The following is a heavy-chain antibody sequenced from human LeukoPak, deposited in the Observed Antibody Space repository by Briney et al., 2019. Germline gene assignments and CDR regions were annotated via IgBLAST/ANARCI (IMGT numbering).Heavy chain of an antibody. CDR1: GVPMSNHC. CDR3: ATRPGGSTWYGVFDF. V-gene: IGHV4-59*11. CDR2: IYDSETT. J-gene: IGHJ4*02. D-gene: IGHD6-13*01. Sequence: SETLSLTCTVSGVPMSNHCWSWIRQPPGKGLEWIGYIYDSETTNYNPSLNSRVTMSVDTSKNQFSLKLSFVTAADTALYYCATRPGGSTWYGVFDFWSRGTLVTVSS.